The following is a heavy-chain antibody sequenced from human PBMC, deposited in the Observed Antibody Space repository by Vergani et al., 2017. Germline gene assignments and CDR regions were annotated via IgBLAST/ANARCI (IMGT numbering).Heavy chain of an antibody. CDR3: ARGDYGILTGYRY. D-gene: IGHD3-9*01. CDR2: INPSGGHT. Sequence: QVQVVQSGAEVKKSGASVKVSCKTSGYTFSNYYMHWVRQAPGQGLEWMGIINPSGGHTTYAQKFQGRVTMTRNTSTSTFYMELSSLRSEDTAIYYCARGDYGILTGYRYWGQGALVTVSA. CDR1: GYTFSNYY. V-gene: IGHV1-46*03. J-gene: IGHJ4*02.